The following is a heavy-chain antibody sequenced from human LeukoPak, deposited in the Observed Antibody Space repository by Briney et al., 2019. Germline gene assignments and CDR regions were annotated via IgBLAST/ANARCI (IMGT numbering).Heavy chain of an antibody. V-gene: IGHV3-7*01. CDR3: ARARGGGYDEYYYYYYMDV. CDR1: GFTFSSYE. Sequence: PGGTLRLSCAAAGFTFSSYEMNWGRQAPGKGLEWVVNIKQEGSEKYYVDSGKGRFTISRDNAKNSLYLQMNSLRAEDTAVYYCARARGGGYDEYYYYYYMDVWGKGTTVTISS. D-gene: IGHD5-12*01. CDR2: IKQEGSEK. J-gene: IGHJ6*03.